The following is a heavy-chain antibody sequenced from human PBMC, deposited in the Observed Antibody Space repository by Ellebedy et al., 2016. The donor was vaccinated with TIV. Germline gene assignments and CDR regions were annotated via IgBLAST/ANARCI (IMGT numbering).Heavy chain of an antibody. CDR3: ARGDCSSTSCFYYYYYYMDV. CDR1: GYTFTRYD. CDR2: MNPNSGNT. Sequence: ASVKVSXXASGYTFTRYDINWVRQATGQGLEWMGWMNPNSGNTGYAQKFQGRVTMTRNTSISTAYMELSSLRSEDTAVYYCARGDCSSTSCFYYYYYYMDVWGKGTTVTVSS. D-gene: IGHD2-2*01. J-gene: IGHJ6*03. V-gene: IGHV1-8*01.